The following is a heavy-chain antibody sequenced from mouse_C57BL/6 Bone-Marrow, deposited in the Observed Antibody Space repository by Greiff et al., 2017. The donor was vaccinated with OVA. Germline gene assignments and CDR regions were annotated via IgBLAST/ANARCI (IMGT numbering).Heavy chain of an antibody. CDR1: GYTFTGYW. J-gene: IGHJ4*01. Sequence: QVQLKESGAELMKPGASVKLSCKATGYTFTGYWIEWVKQRPGHGLELIGEILPGSGSTNYNEKFKGKATFTADKSSTPAYMQLSTLTIEDTAISYCAREDYSNSEGGYYAMDYWGQGTSVTVSS. D-gene: IGHD2-5*01. CDR2: ILPGSGST. V-gene: IGHV1-9*01. CDR3: AREDYSNSEGGYYAMDY.